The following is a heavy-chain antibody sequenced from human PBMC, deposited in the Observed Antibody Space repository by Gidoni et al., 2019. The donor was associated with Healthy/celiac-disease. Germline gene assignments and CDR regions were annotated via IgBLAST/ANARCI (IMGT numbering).Heavy chain of an antibody. J-gene: IGHJ6*02. CDR3: AKEVAATPYYYYYGMDV. CDR2: SSGSGGST. Sequence: EVQLLESGGGLVQPGGSLRLSCAASGFPFSSYAMSWVRQAPGKGLEWVSASSGSGGSTYYADSVKGRFTISRDNSKNTLYLQMNSLRAEDTAVYYCAKEVAATPYYYYYGMDVWGQGTTVTVSS. CDR1: GFPFSSYA. D-gene: IGHD2-15*01. V-gene: IGHV3-23*01.